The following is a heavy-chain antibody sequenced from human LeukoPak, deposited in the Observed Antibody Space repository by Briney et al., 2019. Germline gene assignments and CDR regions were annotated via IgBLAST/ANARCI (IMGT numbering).Heavy chain of an antibody. J-gene: IGHJ4*02. Sequence: GGSLRLSCAASGFTFSSYWMHWVRQAPGKGLVWVSRINSDGSSTSYADSVKGRFTISRDNAKNSLCLQMNSLRAEDTAVYYCAREKGYGDYEGGYDYWGQGTLVTVSS. CDR3: AREKGYGDYEGGYDY. CDR1: GFTFSSYW. CDR2: INSDGSST. D-gene: IGHD4-17*01. V-gene: IGHV3-74*01.